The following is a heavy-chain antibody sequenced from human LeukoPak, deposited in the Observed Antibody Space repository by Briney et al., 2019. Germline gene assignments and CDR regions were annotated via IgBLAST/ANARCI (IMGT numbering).Heavy chain of an antibody. CDR2: IYYSGST. V-gene: IGHV4-59*01. Sequence: SETLSLTCTVSGGSISSYYWSWIRQPPGKGLEWIGYIYYSGSTNYNPSLKSRVTISVDTSKNQFSLKLSSVTAADTAVYYCARGYSSSWYFNWFDPWGQGTLVTVPS. CDR1: GGSISSYY. J-gene: IGHJ5*02. D-gene: IGHD6-13*01. CDR3: ARGYSSSWYFNWFDP.